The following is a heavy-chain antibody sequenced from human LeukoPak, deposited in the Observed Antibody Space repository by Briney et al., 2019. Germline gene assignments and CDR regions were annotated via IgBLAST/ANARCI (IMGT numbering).Heavy chain of an antibody. CDR2: IRSKANSYAT. D-gene: IGHD3-3*01. J-gene: IGHJ6*02. CDR1: GFTFSGSA. Sequence: GGSLRLSCAASGFTFSGSAMHWVRQASGKGLEWVGRIRSKANSYATAYAASVKGRFTISRDDSKNTAYLQMNSLKTEDTAVYYCTTAGYLYDFWSGYFDYYYGMDVWGQGTPVTVSS. V-gene: IGHV3-73*01. CDR3: TTAGYLYDFWSGYFDYYYGMDV.